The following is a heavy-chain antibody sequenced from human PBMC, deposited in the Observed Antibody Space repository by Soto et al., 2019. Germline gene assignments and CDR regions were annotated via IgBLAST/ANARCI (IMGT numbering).Heavy chain of an antibody. J-gene: IGHJ2*01. V-gene: IGHV4-31*03. CDR1: GGSISSGGYY. Sequence: QVQLQESGPGLVKPSQTLSLTCTVSGGSISSGGYYWSWIRQHPGKGLEWIGYIYYSGSTYYNPSLKSRVTISVDTSKNQFSLKLSSVTAADTAVYYCARDKREEWLRFHWYFDLWGRGTLVTVSS. D-gene: IGHD5-12*01. CDR2: IYYSGST. CDR3: ARDKREEWLRFHWYFDL.